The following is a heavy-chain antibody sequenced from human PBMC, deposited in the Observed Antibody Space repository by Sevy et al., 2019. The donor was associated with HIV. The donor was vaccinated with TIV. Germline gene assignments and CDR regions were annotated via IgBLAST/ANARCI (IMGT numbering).Heavy chain of an antibody. CDR1: GFTFSSYG. CDR3: AKARSSSYYYYGMDV. D-gene: IGHD6-13*01. CDR2: ISYDGSNK. V-gene: IGHV3-30*18. Sequence: GESLKISCAASGFTFSSYGMHWVRQAPGKGLEWVAVISYDGSNKYYADSVKGRFTISRDNSKNTLYLQMNSLRAEDTAMYYCAKARSSSYYYYGMDVWGQGTTVTVSS. J-gene: IGHJ6*02.